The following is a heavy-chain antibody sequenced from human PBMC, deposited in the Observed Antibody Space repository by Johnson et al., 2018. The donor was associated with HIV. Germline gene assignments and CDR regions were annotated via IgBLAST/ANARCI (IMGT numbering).Heavy chain of an antibody. V-gene: IGHV3-15*01. J-gene: IGHJ3*02. D-gene: IGHD2-2*01. CDR3: TTEKHAPRAFDI. Sequence: VQLVESGGGLVQPRGSLRLSCAASGFTFSNAWMSWVRQAPGKGLEWVGRIKSKTDGGTTDYAAPVKGRFTISRDDSKNTLYLQMNSLKTEGTAVYYCTTEKHAPRAFDIWGQGTMVSVSS. CDR1: GFTFSNAW. CDR2: IKSKTDGGTT.